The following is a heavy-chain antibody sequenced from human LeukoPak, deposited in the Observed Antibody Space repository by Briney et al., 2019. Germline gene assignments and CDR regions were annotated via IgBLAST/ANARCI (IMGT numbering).Heavy chain of an antibody. CDR2: IYYSGST. CDR3: AKLTAKYSGSSY. V-gene: IGHV4-59*08. CDR1: GGSISSYY. Sequence: SETLSLTCTVSGGSISSYYWSWIRQPPGKGLEWIGYIYYSGSTNYNPSLKSRVTISVDTSKNQFSLKLSSVTAADTAVYYCAKLTAKYSGSSYWGQGTLVTVSS. J-gene: IGHJ4*02. D-gene: IGHD1-26*01.